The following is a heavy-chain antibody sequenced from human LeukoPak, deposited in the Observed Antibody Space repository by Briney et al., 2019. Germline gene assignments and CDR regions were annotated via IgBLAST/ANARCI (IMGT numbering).Heavy chain of an antibody. J-gene: IGHJ4*02. D-gene: IGHD3-10*01. CDR3: ARVGGSGGVDY. CDR1: GYTFTSYY. Sequence: ASVKVSCKASGYTFTSYYMHWARQAPGQGLEWMGIINPSGGSTSYAQKFQGRVTMTRDTSTSTVYMELSSLRSEDTAVYYCARVGGSGGVDYWGQGTLVTVSS. V-gene: IGHV1-46*01. CDR2: INPSGGST.